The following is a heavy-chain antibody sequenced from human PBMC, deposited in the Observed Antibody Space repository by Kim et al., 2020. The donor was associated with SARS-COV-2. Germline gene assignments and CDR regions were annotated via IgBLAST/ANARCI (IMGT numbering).Heavy chain of an antibody. J-gene: IGHJ4*02. D-gene: IGHD6-19*01. CDR3: ARTTASGWGQAY. CDR1: GSTFSSYW. CDR2: INQDGSET. Sequence: GGSLRLTCAVSGSTFSSYWMSWVRQAPGKGQEWVANINQDGSETHYVDSVKGRFTISRDNAKKSLYLQMSSLRAEDTAVFYCARTTASGWGQAYWGQGTLVTVSS. V-gene: IGHV3-7*03.